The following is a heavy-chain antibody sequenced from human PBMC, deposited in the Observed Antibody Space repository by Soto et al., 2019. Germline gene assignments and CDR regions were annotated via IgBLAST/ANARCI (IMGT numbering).Heavy chain of an antibody. CDR2: ITASGGTT. D-gene: IGHD5-12*01. J-gene: IGHJ4*02. CDR3: AKCRGEVATHPDQ. V-gene: IGHV3-23*01. Sequence: GGSLRLSCAASGFTFSSYSMSWVRQAPGQGLEWVSAITASGGTTYYADSMKGRFIISRDNSKNTVYLQMNILRAEDTALYYCAKCRGEVATHPDQWGQGTLVTVSS. CDR1: GFTFSSYS.